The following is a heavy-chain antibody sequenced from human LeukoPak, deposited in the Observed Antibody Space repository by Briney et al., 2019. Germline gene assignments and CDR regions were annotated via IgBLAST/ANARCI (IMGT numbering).Heavy chain of an antibody. Sequence: GESLKISCKGSGYSFTNYWIGWVRQMPGKGLEWMGIIYPGDSHTRYSPSFQDQVTISVDKSISTAYLQWSSLKASDTAMYYCARGPYAYTSSATLGSYNWFDPWGQGSLVTVSS. V-gene: IGHV5-51*01. J-gene: IGHJ5*02. D-gene: IGHD2-2*02. CDR3: ARGPYAYTSSATLGSYNWFDP. CDR2: IYPGDSHT. CDR1: GYSFTNYW.